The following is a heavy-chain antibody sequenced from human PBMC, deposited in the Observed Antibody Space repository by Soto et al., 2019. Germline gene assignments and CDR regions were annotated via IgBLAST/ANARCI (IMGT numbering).Heavy chain of an antibody. CDR1: GYTFTGYY. J-gene: IGHJ5*02. CDR2: INPNSGGT. D-gene: IGHD6-6*01. CDR3: ARVRPSYRSSLRRGWFDP. Sequence: ASVKVSCKASGYTFTGYYMHWVRQAPGQGLEWMGWINPNSGGTNYAQKFQGRVTMTRDTSISTAYMELSRLRSDDTAVYYCARVRPSYRSSLRRGWFDPWGQGTLVTVSS. V-gene: IGHV1-2*02.